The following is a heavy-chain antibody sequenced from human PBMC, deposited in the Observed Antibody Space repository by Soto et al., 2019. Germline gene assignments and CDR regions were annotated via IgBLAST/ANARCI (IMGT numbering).Heavy chain of an antibody. CDR1: GYTFTSYG. V-gene: IGHV1-18*01. J-gene: IGHJ3*02. D-gene: IGHD2-2*01. CDR2: ISAYNGNT. Sequence: ASVKVSCKASGYTFTSYGISWVRQAPGQGLEWMGWISAYNGNTNYAQELQGRVTMTTDTSTSTAYMELRSLRSDDTAVYYCAREIVVVPAAPDAFDIWGQGTMVTVSS. CDR3: AREIVVVPAAPDAFDI.